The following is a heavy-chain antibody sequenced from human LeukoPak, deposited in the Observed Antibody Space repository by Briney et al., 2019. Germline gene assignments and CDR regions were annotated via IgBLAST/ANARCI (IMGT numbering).Heavy chain of an antibody. CDR1: GFTFSSYA. CDR2: ISGSGGST. Sequence: XXSLRLSCAAXGFTFSSYAMSWVRQAPGKGLEWVSAISGSGGSTYYADSVKGRFTISRDNAKNTLYLQMNSLRAEDTAVYYCAKGFASSPGYWGQGTLVTVSS. V-gene: IGHV3-23*01. D-gene: IGHD3-3*01. J-gene: IGHJ4*02. CDR3: AKGFASSPGY.